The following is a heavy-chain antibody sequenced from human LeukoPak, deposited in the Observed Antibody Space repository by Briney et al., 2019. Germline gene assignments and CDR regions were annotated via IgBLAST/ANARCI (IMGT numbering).Heavy chain of an antibody. J-gene: IGHJ4*02. Sequence: PSQTLSLTCAVSGGSVISGAYSWTWIRQPPGKGLEWIGYFYHSGSTYYNPSLKSRVTISVDRSKNQFSLKLGSVTAADTAVYYCASVPAAAHGGYFDFWGQGTLVTVSS. CDR2: FYHSGST. V-gene: IGHV4-30-2*01. CDR3: ASVPAAAHGGYFDF. CDR1: GGSVISGAYS. D-gene: IGHD6-13*01.